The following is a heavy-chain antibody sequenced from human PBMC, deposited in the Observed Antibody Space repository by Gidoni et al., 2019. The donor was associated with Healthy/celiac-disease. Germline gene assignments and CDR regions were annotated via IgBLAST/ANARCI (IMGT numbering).Heavy chain of an antibody. V-gene: IGHV3-30-3*01. Sequence: QVQLVESGGGVVQPGRSLRLSCAASGFPFSSYAMHWVRQAPGKGLEGVAVISYDGINKYSADSVKGRFTISRDNSKNTLYLQMNSLRAEDTAVYYCASQARITMISEASIDYWGQGTLVTVSS. CDR3: ASQARITMISEASIDY. CDR1: GFPFSSYA. J-gene: IGHJ4*02. CDR2: ISYDGINK. D-gene: IGHD3-22*01.